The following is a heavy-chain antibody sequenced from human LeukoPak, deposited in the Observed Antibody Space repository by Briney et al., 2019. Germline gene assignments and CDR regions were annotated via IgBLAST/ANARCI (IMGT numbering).Heavy chain of an antibody. D-gene: IGHD3-22*01. CDR2: IRYDGSNK. CDR1: GFTFSSYG. CDR3: AKVLGSSGYRPFDY. V-gene: IGHV3-30*02. Sequence: PGGSLRLSCAASGFTFSSYGMHWVRQAPGKGLEWVAFIRYDGSNKYYADSVKGRFTISRDNSKNTLYLQMNSLRAEDTAVYYCAKVLGSSGYRPFDYWGQGTLVTVSS. J-gene: IGHJ4*02.